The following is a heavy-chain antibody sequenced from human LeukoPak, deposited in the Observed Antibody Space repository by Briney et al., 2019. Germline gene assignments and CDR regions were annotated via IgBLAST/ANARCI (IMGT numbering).Heavy chain of an antibody. CDR3: ARAAGPAATFDP. J-gene: IGHJ5*02. CDR1: GYTLSSYT. V-gene: IGHV1-3*01. D-gene: IGHD2-2*01. CDR2: IYAGNGNV. Sequence: GASVKVSCKASGYTLSSYTLHWVRQAPGQRPEWMGCIYAGNGNVKYSQNFQGRVTITRDTSASTAYMELSSLRSEDTAVYYCARAAGPAATFDPWGQGTLVTVSS.